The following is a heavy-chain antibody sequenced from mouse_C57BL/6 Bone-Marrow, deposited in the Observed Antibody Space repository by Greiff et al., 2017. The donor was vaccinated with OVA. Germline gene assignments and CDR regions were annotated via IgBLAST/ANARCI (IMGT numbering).Heavy chain of an antibody. J-gene: IGHJ4*01. CDR3: ARPKGYRYYYAMDY. Sequence: EVQVVESGGGLVKPGGSLKLSCAASGFTFSDYGMHWVRQAPEKGLEWVAYISSGSSTIYYADTVKGRFTISRDNAKKTLFLLMTSLMSDDTAMYYCARPKGYRYYYAMDYWGQGTSVTVSS. D-gene: IGHD2-2*01. V-gene: IGHV5-17*01. CDR1: GFTFSDYG. CDR2: ISSGSSTI.